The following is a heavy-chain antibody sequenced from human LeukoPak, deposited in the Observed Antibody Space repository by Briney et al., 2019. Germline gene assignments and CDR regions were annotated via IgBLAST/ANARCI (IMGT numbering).Heavy chain of an antibody. CDR2: IYYSGST. D-gene: IGHD3-16*02. Sequence: SSETLSLTCTVSGGSISSYYWSWIRQPPGKGLEWIGYIYYSGSTNYNPSLKSRVTISVDTSKNQFSLKLSSVTAADTAVYYCARVGYDYVWGSYRPTNFDYWGQGTLVTVPS. CDR3: ARVGYDYVWGSYRPTNFDY. J-gene: IGHJ4*02. V-gene: IGHV4-59*01. CDR1: GGSISSYY.